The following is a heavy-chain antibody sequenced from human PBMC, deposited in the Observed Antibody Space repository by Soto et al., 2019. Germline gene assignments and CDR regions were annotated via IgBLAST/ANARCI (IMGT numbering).Heavy chain of an antibody. Sequence: QVQMVQSGGEVKNPGASVKVSCKASGYTFTTYGISWVRQAPGQGLEWMGWISGYNGNTNYAQKFQGRVTMTIDTSTTTAYMELRSLRSDDTAVYYCARDLYYGSVGYRWFDPWGQGTLVTVSS. J-gene: IGHJ5*02. D-gene: IGHD3-10*01. CDR2: ISGYNGNT. V-gene: IGHV1-18*04. CDR1: GYTFTTYG. CDR3: ARDLYYGSVGYRWFDP.